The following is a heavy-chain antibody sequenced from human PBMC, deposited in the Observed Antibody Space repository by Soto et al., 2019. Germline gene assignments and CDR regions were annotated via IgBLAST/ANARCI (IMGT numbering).Heavy chain of an antibody. J-gene: IGHJ6*03. CDR3: ARGYCSGGSCYYYYYYYMDV. Sequence: ASVKVSCKASGGTFSSYTISWVRQAPGQGLEWMGRIIPILGIANYAQKFQGRVTITADKSTSTAYMELSSLRSEDTAVYYCARGYCSGGSCYYYYYYYMDVWGKGTTVTVSS. V-gene: IGHV1-69*02. D-gene: IGHD2-15*01. CDR1: GGTFSSYT. CDR2: IIPILGIA.